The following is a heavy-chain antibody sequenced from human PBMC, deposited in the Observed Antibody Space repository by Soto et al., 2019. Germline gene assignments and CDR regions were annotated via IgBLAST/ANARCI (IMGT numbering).Heavy chain of an antibody. CDR3: ARDGDGRQLALFIDY. D-gene: IGHD6-13*01. V-gene: IGHV1-18*01. CDR1: GYTFTSYG. CDR2: ISTYNGNT. Sequence: GASVKVSCKASGYTFTSYGISWVRQAPGQGLEWMGWISTYNGNTNYAQKFQGRVTMTTDTSTSTAYMELRSLRSDDTAVYYCARDGDGRQLALFIDYWGQGTLVTVSS. J-gene: IGHJ4*02.